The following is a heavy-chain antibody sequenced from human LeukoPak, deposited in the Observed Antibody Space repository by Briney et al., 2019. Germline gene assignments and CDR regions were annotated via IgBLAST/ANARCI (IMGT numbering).Heavy chain of an antibody. J-gene: IGHJ4*02. D-gene: IGHD4-23*01. V-gene: IGHV3-30-3*01. CDR3: ARGSYGGNSFDY. Sequence: PGGSLRLSCAASGFTFSSYAMHWVHQAPGKGLEWVAVISYDGSNKYYADSVKGRFTISRDNSKNTLYLQMNSLRAEDTAVYYCARGSYGGNSFDYWGQGTLVTVSS. CDR1: GFTFSSYA. CDR2: ISYDGSNK.